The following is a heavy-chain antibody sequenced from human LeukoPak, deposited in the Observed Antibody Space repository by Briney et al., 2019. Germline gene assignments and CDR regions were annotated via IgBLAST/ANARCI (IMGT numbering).Heavy chain of an antibody. CDR2: IYSGGST. J-gene: IGHJ5*02. Sequence: GGSLRLSCAASGFTVSSNYMSWVRQAPGKGLELVSLIYSGGSTYYADSVKGRFTMSRDDSKNTLYLQMNSLRAGDTAVYYCARGGGSGSYYTEFDPWGQGTLVTVSS. CDR3: ARGGGSGSYYTEFDP. D-gene: IGHD3-10*01. V-gene: IGHV3-53*01. CDR1: GFTVSSNY.